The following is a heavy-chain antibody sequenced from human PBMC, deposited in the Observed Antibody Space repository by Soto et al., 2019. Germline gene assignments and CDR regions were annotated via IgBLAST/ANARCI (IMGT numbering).Heavy chain of an antibody. CDR3: ESGLIVVVTGYAFDI. D-gene: IGHD2-21*02. CDR2: ISYDGSNK. CDR1: GFTFSSYA. Sequence: GGSLRLSCAASGFTFSSYAMHWVRQAPGKGLEWVAVISYDGSNKYYADSVKGRFTISRDNSKNTLYLQMNSLRAEDTAVYYCESGLIVVVTGYAFDIWGQGTMVTV. J-gene: IGHJ3*02. V-gene: IGHV3-30-3*01.